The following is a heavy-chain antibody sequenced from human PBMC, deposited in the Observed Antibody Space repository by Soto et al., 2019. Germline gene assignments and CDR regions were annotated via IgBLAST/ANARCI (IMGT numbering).Heavy chain of an antibody. V-gene: IGHV4-39*01. Sequence: SETLSLTCTVSGGSISSSSYYWGWIRQPPGKGLEWIGSIYYSGSTYYNPSLKSRVTISVDTSKNQFSLKLSSVTAADTAVYYCARRHIVATTPLFDDWGQGTLVTVSS. CDR1: GGSISSSSYY. CDR2: IYYSGST. CDR3: ARRHIVATTPLFDD. J-gene: IGHJ4*02. D-gene: IGHD5-12*01.